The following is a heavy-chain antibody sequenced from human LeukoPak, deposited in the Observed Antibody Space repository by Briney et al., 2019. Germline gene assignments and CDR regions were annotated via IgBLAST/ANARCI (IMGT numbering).Heavy chain of an antibody. D-gene: IGHD2-15*01. CDR1: GGSISSYY. Sequence: SETLSLTCTVSGGSISSYYWSWIRQPPGKGLEWIGSIYHSGSTYYNPSLKSRVTISVDTSKNQFSLKLSSVTAADTAVYYCARDCSGGSCYIYYWGQGTLVTVSS. CDR2: IYHSGST. J-gene: IGHJ4*02. CDR3: ARDCSGGSCYIYY. V-gene: IGHV4-38-2*02.